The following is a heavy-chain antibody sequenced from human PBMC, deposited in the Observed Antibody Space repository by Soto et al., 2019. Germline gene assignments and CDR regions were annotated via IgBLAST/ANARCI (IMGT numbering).Heavy chain of an antibody. D-gene: IGHD2-2*01. CDR1: GFPFSSSW. CDR2: IKPEGSEK. J-gene: IGHJ4*02. CDR3: ARTSRSTASDK. Sequence: EVQLVGSGGGLVQPGGSLRLSCAASGFPFSSSWMSWVRQAPGKGLEWVANIKPEGSEKQYVDSRKGRFTISRDNAKNSLYLQMNSLRAEDTALYSCARTSRSTASDKWGQGTLVTVSS. V-gene: IGHV3-7*01.